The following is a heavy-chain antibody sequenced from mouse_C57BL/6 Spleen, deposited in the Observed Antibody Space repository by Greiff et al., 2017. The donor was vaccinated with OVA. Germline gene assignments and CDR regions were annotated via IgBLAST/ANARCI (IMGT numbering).Heavy chain of an antibody. CDR3: ARRGGTGY. V-gene: IGHV14-2*01. Sequence: VQLQQSGAELVKPGASVKLSCTASGFNIKDYYMHWVKQRTEQGLEWIGRIDPEDGETKYAPKFPGKAPITADTSSNTDYPQLSSLTAEDTAVYYCARRGGTGYWGQGTTLTVSS. CDR2: IDPEDGET. J-gene: IGHJ2*01. CDR1: GFNIKDYY. D-gene: IGHD3-3*01.